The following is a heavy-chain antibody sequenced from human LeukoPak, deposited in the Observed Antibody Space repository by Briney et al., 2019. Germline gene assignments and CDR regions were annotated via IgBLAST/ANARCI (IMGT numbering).Heavy chain of an antibody. J-gene: IGHJ4*02. CDR3: ARESLGDCSGGSCSPNFDY. V-gene: IGHV1-46*01. CDR2: INPSGGST. D-gene: IGHD2-15*01. Sequence: ASVKVSCKASGYTFTSYDMHWVRQAPGQGLEWMGIINPSGGSTSYAQKFQGRVTMTRDTSTSTVYMELSSLSSEDTAVYYCARESLGDCSGGSCSPNFDYWGQGTLVTVSP. CDR1: GYTFTSYD.